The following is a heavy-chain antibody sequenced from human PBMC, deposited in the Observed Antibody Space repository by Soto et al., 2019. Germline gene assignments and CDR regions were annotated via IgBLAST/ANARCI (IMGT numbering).Heavy chain of an antibody. CDR2: IYPGDSDT. Sequence: PGESLKISCRGSGYSFSSYWIAWVRQMPGKGLEWMGIIYPGDSDTIYSPSFQGQVTFSADKSTNTAYLQWSSLKASDTATYYCARHAGYCSTTSCSQNDYWGQGXLVTVSS. CDR1: GYSFSSYW. D-gene: IGHD2-2*01. CDR3: ARHAGYCSTTSCSQNDY. V-gene: IGHV5-51*01. J-gene: IGHJ4*02.